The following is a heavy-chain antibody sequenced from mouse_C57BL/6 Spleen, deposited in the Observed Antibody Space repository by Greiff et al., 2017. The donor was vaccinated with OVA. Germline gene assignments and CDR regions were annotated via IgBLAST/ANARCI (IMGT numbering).Heavy chain of an antibody. Sequence: EVKLMESGEGLVKPGGSLKLSCAASGFTFSSYAMSWVRQTPEKRLEWVAYISSGGDYIYYADTVKGRFTISRDNARNTLYLQMSSLKSEDTAMYYCTRDYGNFRGYFDVWGTGTTVTVSS. CDR2: ISSGGDYI. CDR1: GFTFSSYA. CDR3: TRDYGNFRGYFDV. V-gene: IGHV5-9-1*02. D-gene: IGHD2-1*01. J-gene: IGHJ1*03.